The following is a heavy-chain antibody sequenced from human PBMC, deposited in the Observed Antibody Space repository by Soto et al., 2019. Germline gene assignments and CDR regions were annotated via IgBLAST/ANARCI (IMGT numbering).Heavy chain of an antibody. J-gene: IGHJ4*02. V-gene: IGHV3-23*01. Sequence: EVQLLESGGGLVQPGGSLRLSCAASGFTFSSYAMSWVRQAPGQGLEWVSAISGSGGSTYYADSVKGRFTISRDNSKDTLYLKMNSLRAEDTAVYYCAKNPVLKRDYGYWGQGTLVTVSS. CDR1: GFTFSSYA. CDR2: ISGSGGST. D-gene: IGHD4-17*01. CDR3: AKNPVLKRDYGY.